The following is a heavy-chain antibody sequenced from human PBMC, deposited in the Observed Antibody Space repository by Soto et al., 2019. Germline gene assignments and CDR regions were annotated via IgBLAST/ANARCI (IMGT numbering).Heavy chain of an antibody. D-gene: IGHD5-12*01. CDR1: GGTFSSYA. Sequence: QVQLVQSGAEVKKPGSSVKVSCKASGGTFSSYAISWVRQAPGQGLEWMGGIIPIFGTANYAQKFQGRVTIXAXEXPSTAYMELSSLSSEDTAVYYCASSVAKYYYYGMDVWGHGTTVTVSS. CDR2: IIPIFGTA. J-gene: IGHJ6*02. V-gene: IGHV1-69*12. CDR3: ASSVAKYYYYGMDV.